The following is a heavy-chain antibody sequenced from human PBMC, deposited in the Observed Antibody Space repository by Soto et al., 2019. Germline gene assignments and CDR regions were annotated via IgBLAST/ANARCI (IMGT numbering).Heavy chain of an antibody. CDR3: ARHRRFTRVDWSGYSKTGFDP. CDR1: GGSISSGRNF. Sequence: QMQLQESGPGLVKPSETLSLTCAVSGGSISSGRNFWGWIRQPPGKGLEWIGSIFSSGSSYYNPSIQSRVTISLDTSKNHFSRMVNSVTAADTAVYYCARHRRFTRVDWSGYSKTGFDPWGQGIRVTVSS. CDR2: IFSSGSS. V-gene: IGHV4-39*01. J-gene: IGHJ5*01. D-gene: IGHD3-3*01.